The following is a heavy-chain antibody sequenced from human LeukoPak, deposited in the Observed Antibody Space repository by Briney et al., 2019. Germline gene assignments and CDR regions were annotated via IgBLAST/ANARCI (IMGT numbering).Heavy chain of an antibody. D-gene: IGHD3-9*01. V-gene: IGHV1-2*02. CDR3: ARVHATGYFSLDLGY. CDR2: INPNTGGT. J-gene: IGHJ4*02. Sequence: ASVKVPCKASGYTFTGYFMHWVRQAPGQGLDWMGWINPNTGGTKYAQKFQGRVTMTRDTSIGTAYMELSTVTSDDTAVYFCARVHATGYFSLDLGYWGQGTLVTVSS. CDR1: GYTFTGYF.